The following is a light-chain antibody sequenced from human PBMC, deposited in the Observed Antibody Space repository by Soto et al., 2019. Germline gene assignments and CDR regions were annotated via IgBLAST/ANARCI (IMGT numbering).Light chain of an antibody. Sequence: SYELTQQPSVSVAPGKTARITCGGNNIGSKSVHWYQQKPGQAPVLVIYYESDRPSGIPERFSGSNSGNTATLTISRVEAGDEADYYCQVWDSSSDHVVFGGGTKLTVL. CDR1: NIGSKS. V-gene: IGLV3-21*01. CDR3: QVWDSSSDHVV. CDR2: YES. J-gene: IGLJ2*01.